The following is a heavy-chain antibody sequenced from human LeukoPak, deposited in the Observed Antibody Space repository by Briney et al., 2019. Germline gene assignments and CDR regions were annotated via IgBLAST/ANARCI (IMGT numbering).Heavy chain of an antibody. CDR2: IYYSGST. J-gene: IGHJ5*02. CDR3: ARGKDPRGWFDP. CDR1: GGSISSYY. V-gene: IGHV4-59*01. Sequence: SETLSLTCTVPGGSISSYYWSWIRQPPGKGLEWIGYIYYSGSTNYNPSLKSRVTLSVDTSKNQFSLKLSSVTAADTAVYYCARGKDPRGWFDPWGQGTLVTVSS.